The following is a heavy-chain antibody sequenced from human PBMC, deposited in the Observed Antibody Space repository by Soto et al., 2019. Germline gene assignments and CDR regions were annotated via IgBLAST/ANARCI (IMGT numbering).Heavy chain of an antibody. CDR3: ARDPAYSSSSTALGGWFDP. CDR1: GFTFSSYS. V-gene: IGHV3-21*01. Sequence: EVQLVESGGGLVKPGGSLRLSCAASGFTFSSYSMNWVRQAPGKGLEWVSSISSSSSYIYYADSVKGRFTISRDNAKNSLYLQMNSLRAEDTAVYYCARDPAYSSSSTALGGWFDPWGQGTLVTVSS. J-gene: IGHJ5*02. D-gene: IGHD6-6*01. CDR2: ISSSSSYI.